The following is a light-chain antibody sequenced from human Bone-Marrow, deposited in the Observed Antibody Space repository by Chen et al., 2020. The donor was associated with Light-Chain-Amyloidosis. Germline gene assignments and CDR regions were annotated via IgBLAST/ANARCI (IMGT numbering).Light chain of an antibody. CDR3: QSADSSGTYEVI. CDR2: RDT. CDR1: DLPTKY. V-gene: IGLV3-25*03. J-gene: IGLJ2*01. Sequence: SYELTQPPSVSVSPGQTARLTCSGDDLPTKYAYWYQQEPGQAPVLGIHRDTERPSGISERFSGSSSGTTATLTISGVQAGDEADYHCQSADSSGTYEVIFGGGTKLTVL.